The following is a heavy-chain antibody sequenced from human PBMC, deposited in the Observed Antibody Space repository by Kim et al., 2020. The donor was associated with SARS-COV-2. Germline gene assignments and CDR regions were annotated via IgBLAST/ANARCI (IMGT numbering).Heavy chain of an antibody. Sequence: GGSLRLSCAASGFTFSSYSMNWVRQAPGKGLEWVSSISSSSSYIYYADSVKGRFTISRDNAKNSLYLQMNSLRAEDTAVYYCARDLGAGDRQYYWGQGTLVTVSS. V-gene: IGHV3-21*01. CDR1: GFTFSSYS. J-gene: IGHJ4*02. CDR2: ISSSSSYI. D-gene: IGHD4-17*01. CDR3: ARDLGAGDRQYY.